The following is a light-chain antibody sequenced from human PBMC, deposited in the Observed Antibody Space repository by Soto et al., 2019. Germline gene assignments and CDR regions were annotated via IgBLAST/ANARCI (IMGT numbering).Light chain of an antibody. CDR1: QDISKY. Sequence: DIQMAQYPYSLSASVGDRFSITCQANQDISKYLNWYQQKPGKAPKLLIYGASSLETGVPSRFSGSGSGTDFTLTISGLQPEEVATYYCQNYDSAPWTFGQGTKVDIK. J-gene: IGKJ1*01. V-gene: IGKV1-33*01. CDR2: GAS. CDR3: QNYDSAPWT.